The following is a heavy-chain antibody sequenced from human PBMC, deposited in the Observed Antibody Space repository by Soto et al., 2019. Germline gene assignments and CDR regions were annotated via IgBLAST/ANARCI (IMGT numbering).Heavy chain of an antibody. D-gene: IGHD2-15*01. CDR2: MSYDESKK. CDR1: GFRLSSYA. CDR3: AKDRRDGDFMHILVVDF. V-gene: IGHV3-30*18. J-gene: IGHJ4*02. Sequence: QVRLVESGGGVVQPGGYLRLSCATPGFRLSSYAMHWVRQAPGKGLEWVALMSYDESKKYYADSVKGRFTISRDTSKNTLVLEMNNLRVEDTAVYYCAKDRRDGDFMHILVVDFWGQGALVTVSS.